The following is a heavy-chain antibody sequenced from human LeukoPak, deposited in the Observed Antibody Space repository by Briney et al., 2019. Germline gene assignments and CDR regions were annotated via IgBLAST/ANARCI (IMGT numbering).Heavy chain of an antibody. CDR3: AKDSKDRPRHQRDAFDI. Sequence: GGSLRLSCATSGFTVSGNYMSWVRQVPGKGLEWVSVIYTGGGTAYADSVKGRFTISRDNSKNTLYLQMNSLRAEDTAVYYCAKDSKDRPRHQRDAFDIWGQGTMVTVSS. J-gene: IGHJ3*02. V-gene: IGHV3-66*01. CDR1: GFTVSGNY. D-gene: IGHD1-14*01. CDR2: IYTGGGT.